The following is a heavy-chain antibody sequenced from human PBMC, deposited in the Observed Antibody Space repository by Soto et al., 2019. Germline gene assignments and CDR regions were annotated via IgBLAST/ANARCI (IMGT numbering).Heavy chain of an antibody. CDR1: GGTFSSYA. CDR2: IIPIFGTA. J-gene: IGHJ4*02. CDR3: AREPYYYGSGPQTYRHPYYFDY. Sequence: SVKVSCKASGGTFSSYAISWVRQAPGQGPEWMGGIIPIFGTANYAQKFQGRVTITADESTSTAYMELSSLRSEDTAVYYCAREPYYYGSGPQTYRHPYYFDYWGQGTLVTVSS. D-gene: IGHD3-10*01. V-gene: IGHV1-69*13.